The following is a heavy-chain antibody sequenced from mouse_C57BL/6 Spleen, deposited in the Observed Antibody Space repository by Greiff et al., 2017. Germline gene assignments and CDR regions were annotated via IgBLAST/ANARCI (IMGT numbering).Heavy chain of an antibody. D-gene: IGHD1-1*01. J-gene: IGHJ3*01. CDR3: ARKGDGSSYGDPFAY. CDR1: GFSLTSYG. CDR2: IWSGGST. V-gene: IGHV2-2*01. Sequence: VKLVESGPGLVQPSQSLSITCTVSGFSLTSYGVHWVRQSPGKGLEWLGVIWSGGSTDYNAAFISRLSISKDNSKSHVFFKMNSLQADDTAIYYCARKGDGSSYGDPFAYWGQGTLVTVSA.